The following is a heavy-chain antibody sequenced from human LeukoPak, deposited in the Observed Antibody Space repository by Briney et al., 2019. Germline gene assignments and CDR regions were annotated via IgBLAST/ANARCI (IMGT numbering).Heavy chain of an antibody. CDR3: AKQGGSSWYYYYYYMDV. CDR1: GFTFSSYG. V-gene: IGHV3-30*02. Sequence: PGGSLRLSCAASGFTFSSYGMHWVRQAPGKGLEWVAFIRYDGSNKYYADSVKGRFTISRDNSKNTLYLQMNSLRAEDTAVYYCAKQGGSSWYYYYYYMDVWGKGTTVTISS. D-gene: IGHD6-13*01. CDR2: IRYDGSNK. J-gene: IGHJ6*03.